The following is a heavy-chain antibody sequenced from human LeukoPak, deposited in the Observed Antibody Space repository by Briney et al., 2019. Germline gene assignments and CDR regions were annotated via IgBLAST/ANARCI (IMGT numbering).Heavy chain of an antibody. CDR1: GLTVSSNS. Sequence: GGSLRLSCAASGLTVSSNSMSWVRQAPGKGLEWVSFIYSGGSTYYADSVKGRFTISRDNSKNTLYLQMNSLRADDTAVYYCARRAGAYSHPYDYWGQGTLVTASS. CDR3: ARRAGAYSHPYDY. D-gene: IGHD4/OR15-4a*01. V-gene: IGHV3-53*01. J-gene: IGHJ4*02. CDR2: IYSGGST.